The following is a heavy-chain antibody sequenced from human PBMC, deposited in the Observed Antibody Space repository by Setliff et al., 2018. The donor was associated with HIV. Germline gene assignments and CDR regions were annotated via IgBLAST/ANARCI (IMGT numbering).Heavy chain of an antibody. Sequence: PGGSLRLSCAASGFIFSSYAMSWVRQAPGKGLEWVSAISGSGANTYYADSVKGRFTISRDNSKNTLYLQMNSLRAEDTAVYYCAKDRYYDSSGSPFDYWGQGTLVTVSS. CDR2: ISGSGANT. CDR1: GFIFSSYA. V-gene: IGHV3-23*01. CDR3: AKDRYYDSSGSPFDY. D-gene: IGHD3-22*01. J-gene: IGHJ4*02.